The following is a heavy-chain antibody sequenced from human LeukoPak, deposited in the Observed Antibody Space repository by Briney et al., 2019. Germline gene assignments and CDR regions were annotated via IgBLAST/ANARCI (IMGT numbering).Heavy chain of an antibody. Sequence: SETLPLTCTVSGGSISSGSYYWSWIRQPAGKGLEWIGRIYTSGSTNYNPSLKSRVTISVDTSKNQFSLKLSSVTAADTAVYYCARADRSYYYYYMDVWGKGTTVTISS. CDR1: GGSISSGSYY. D-gene: IGHD3-10*01. V-gene: IGHV4-61*02. J-gene: IGHJ6*03. CDR2: IYTSGST. CDR3: ARADRSYYYYYMDV.